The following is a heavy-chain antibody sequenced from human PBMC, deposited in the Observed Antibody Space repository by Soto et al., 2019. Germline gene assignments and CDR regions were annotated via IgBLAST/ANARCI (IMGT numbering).Heavy chain of an antibody. J-gene: IGHJ4*02. V-gene: IGHV3-23*01. CDR2: ISGSGART. D-gene: IGHD3-22*01. Sequence: EVQLLESGGGSVQPGGPLRLSCTASGFTFSNYDMTWVRQAPGKGLDWVSTISGSGARTYYADSVKGRFTISRDNSKSTVYLQMNSLRVEDTAVYYCASRNYYAMSGYTSPYFDFWGQGSLVTVSS. CDR1: GFTFSNYD. CDR3: ASRNYYAMSGYTSPYFDF.